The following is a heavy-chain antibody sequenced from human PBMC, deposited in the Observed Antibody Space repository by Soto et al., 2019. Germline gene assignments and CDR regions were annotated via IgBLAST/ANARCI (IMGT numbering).Heavy chain of an antibody. CDR1: AINFRSYA. V-gene: IGHV3-23*01. CDR2: VGGSGSDT. D-gene: IGHD3-3*01. J-gene: IGHJ4*02. CDR3: AKRQSFDFWSGYLPFFDY. Sequence: PGGSLRLSCSASAINFRSYAMSWVRQAPGKGLEWVSAVGGSGSDTYYADPVKGRFTISRDDSKDTLYLHMSSLRVEDTAIYYCAKRQSFDFWSGYLPFFDYWGQGTPVTVSS.